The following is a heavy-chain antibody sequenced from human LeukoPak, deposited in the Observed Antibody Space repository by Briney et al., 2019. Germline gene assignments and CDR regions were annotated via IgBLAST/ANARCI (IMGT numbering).Heavy chain of an antibody. D-gene: IGHD2-15*01. V-gene: IGHV3-11*06. CDR3: AKDLYLQYCRGSACYLNYYNMDV. CDR1: GFTFSDYY. CDR2: ISSSSSYT. J-gene: IGHJ6*02. Sequence: GGSLRLSCAASGFTFSDYYMSWIRQAPGKGLEWVSYISSSSSYTNYADSVKGRFTISRDNAKNSLYLQMNGLRAEDTAVYYCAKDLYLQYCRGSACYLNYYNMDVWGQGTTVAVSS.